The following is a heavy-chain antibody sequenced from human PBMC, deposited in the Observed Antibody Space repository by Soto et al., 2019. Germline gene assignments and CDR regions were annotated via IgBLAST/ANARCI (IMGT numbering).Heavy chain of an antibody. CDR3: ARLGEAYCGGDCYSGSAY. CDR2: TYPGDSDT. CDR1: GYNFTSYW. Sequence: GESLKISCKGSGYNFTSYWIGWVRQMPGKGLEWMGITYPGDSDTRYSPSFQDQVTISADKSISTAYLQWSSLKASDTAMYYCARLGEAYCGGDCYSGSAYWGQGTLVTVSS. J-gene: IGHJ4*02. V-gene: IGHV5-51*01. D-gene: IGHD2-21*02.